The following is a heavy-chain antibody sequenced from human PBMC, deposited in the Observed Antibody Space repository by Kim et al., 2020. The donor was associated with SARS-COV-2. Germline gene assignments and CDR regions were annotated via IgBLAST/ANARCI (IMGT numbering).Heavy chain of an antibody. CDR3: TREGADYSNYDGYYYGMDV. CDR1: GFTFGDYA. CDR2: IRSKAYGGTT. V-gene: IGHV3-49*04. J-gene: IGHJ6*02. Sequence: GWSLRLSCTASGFTFGDYAMSWVRQAPGKGLEWVGFIRSKAYGGTTEYAASVKGRFTISRDDSKSIAYLQMNSLKTEDTAVYYCTREGADYSNYDGYYYGMDVWGQGTTVTVSS. D-gene: IGHD4-4*01.